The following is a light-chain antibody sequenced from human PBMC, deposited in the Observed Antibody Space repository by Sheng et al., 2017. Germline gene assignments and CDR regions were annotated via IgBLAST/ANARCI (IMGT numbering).Light chain of an antibody. V-gene: IGKV3-20*01. CDR2: GAS. J-gene: IGKJ4*01. Sequence: EIVLTQSPGTLSLSPGERATLSCRASQSISSNYLAWYQQQPGQAPRLLIYGASNRATGIPDRFSGSGSGTDFTLTISRLEPEDFAVYYCQQYGTSPLLTFGGGTKVEIK. CDR3: QQYGTSPLLT. CDR1: QSISSNY.